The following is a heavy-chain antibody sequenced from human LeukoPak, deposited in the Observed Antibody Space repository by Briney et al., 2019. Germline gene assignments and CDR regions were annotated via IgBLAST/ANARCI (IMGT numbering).Heavy chain of an antibody. Sequence: GGSLRLSCVASGFTFSDYFMSWIRQAPGKGLEWLSFINSAGDNIYYADSVKGQFTISRDNAKKTLYLEMNSLRMEDTAIYYCATSRVFDYWGQGTLVTVSS. CDR2: INSAGDNI. V-gene: IGHV3-11*04. CDR1: GFTFSDYF. J-gene: IGHJ4*02. CDR3: ATSRVFDY.